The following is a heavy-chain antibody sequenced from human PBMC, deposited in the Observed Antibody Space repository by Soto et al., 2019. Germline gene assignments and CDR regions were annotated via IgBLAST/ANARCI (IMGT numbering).Heavy chain of an antibody. D-gene: IGHD6-6*01. CDR1: GFTFSDYA. Sequence: QLLESGGALVQPGGSLSLSCAGYGFTFSDYAMTWVRQAPGKGLEWVSFVSASAIETYSADSVRGRFTISRDNSKNRLFLHMNDLRGEDTAVYYCAKGSSVVHHMAVWGRGTTVTVTS. J-gene: IGHJ6*03. CDR2: VSASAIET. V-gene: IGHV3-23*01. CDR3: AKGSSVVHHMAV.